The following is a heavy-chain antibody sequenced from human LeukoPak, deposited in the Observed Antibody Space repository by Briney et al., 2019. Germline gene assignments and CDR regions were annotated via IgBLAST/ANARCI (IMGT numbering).Heavy chain of an antibody. CDR2: IYYSGST. CDR1: GGSISSYY. J-gene: IGHJ4*02. CDR3: ARVPEAYYYDSSGED. Sequence: SETLSLTCTVSGGSISSYYWSWIRQPPGKGLEWIGYIYYSGSTNYNPSLKSRVTISVDTSKNQFSLKLSSVTAADTAVYYCARVPEAYYYDSSGEDWGQGTLVTVSS. V-gene: IGHV4-59*12. D-gene: IGHD3-22*01.